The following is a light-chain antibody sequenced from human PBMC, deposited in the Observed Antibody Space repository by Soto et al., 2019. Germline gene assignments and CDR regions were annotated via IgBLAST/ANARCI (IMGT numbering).Light chain of an antibody. J-gene: IGKJ1*01. CDR3: QHYGGSPRT. V-gene: IGKV3-20*01. CDR2: GAS. CDR1: QSVAGSY. Sequence: EIVLTQSPGTLSLSPGERATLSCRASQSVAGSYLAWYQQKPGQAPRLLIYGASSRATGIPDRFSGSGSGADFTLTISRLEPEDFAVYYCQHYGGSPRTFGQGTKVEIK.